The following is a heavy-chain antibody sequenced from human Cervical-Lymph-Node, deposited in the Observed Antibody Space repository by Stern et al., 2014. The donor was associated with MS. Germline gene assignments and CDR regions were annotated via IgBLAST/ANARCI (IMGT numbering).Heavy chain of an antibody. J-gene: IGHJ4*02. CDR1: GYTFTAKY. V-gene: IGHV1-2*02. CDR2: INPNSGGT. CDR3: ARDSGRSGWYDDFDY. Sequence: QVQLVQSGTEVKKPGASVKVSCKTSGYTFTAKYLHWILQAPGQGLECMGWINPNSGGTKYAHNFQGRVTMTSDRSITTAYMELSSLRSDDTAVFFCARDSGRSGWYDDFDYWGQGTLVVVSP. D-gene: IGHD6-19*01.